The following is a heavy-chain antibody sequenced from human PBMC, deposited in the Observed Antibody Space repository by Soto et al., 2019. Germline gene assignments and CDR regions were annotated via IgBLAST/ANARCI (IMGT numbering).Heavy chain of an antibody. D-gene: IGHD2-21*01. J-gene: IGHJ4*02. CDR1: GFPFSDYY. V-gene: IGHV3-11*06. Sequence: GGSLRLSCATSGFPFSDYYVSWIRQAPGKGLEWLSHISPKSTYRNYADSVKGRFTISRDNTKSSLFLQMNSLGVEDTAVYYCARGGGGGLFEHWGQGVLVTVSS. CDR3: ARGGGGGLFEH. CDR2: ISPKSTYR.